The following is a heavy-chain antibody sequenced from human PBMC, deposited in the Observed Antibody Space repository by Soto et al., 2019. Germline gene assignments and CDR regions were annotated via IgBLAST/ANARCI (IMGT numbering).Heavy chain of an antibody. CDR2: ISSSSSTI. V-gene: IGHV3-48*02. Sequence: GGSLRLSCAASGFTFSSYSMNWVRQAPGKGLEWVSYISSSSSTIYYAGSVKGRFTISRDKAKNSLYLQMNSLRDEDTAVYYCARERVDDYGDYWDYYGMDVWGQGTTVTV. CDR1: GFTFSSYS. J-gene: IGHJ6*02. CDR3: ARERVDDYGDYWDYYGMDV. D-gene: IGHD4-17*01.